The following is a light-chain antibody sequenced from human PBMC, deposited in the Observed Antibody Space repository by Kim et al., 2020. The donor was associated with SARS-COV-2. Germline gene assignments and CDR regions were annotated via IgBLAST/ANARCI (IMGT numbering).Light chain of an antibody. V-gene: IGKV3-11*01. CDR2: DAS. CDR3: QQRSNWPPMYT. Sequence: PGERATLPCRASQSVSSYLAWYQQKPGQAPRLLIYDASNRATGIPARFSGSGSGTDFTLTISSLEPEDFAVYYCQQRSNWPPMYTFGQGTKVDIK. CDR1: QSVSSY. J-gene: IGKJ2*01.